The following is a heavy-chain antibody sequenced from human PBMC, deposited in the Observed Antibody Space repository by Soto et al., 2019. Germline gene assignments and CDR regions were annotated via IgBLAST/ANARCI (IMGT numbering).Heavy chain of an antibody. Sequence: SQTLSLTCAISGDSVSSNSAAWNWIRQSPSRGLEWLGRTYYRSKWYNDYAVSVKSRITINPDTSKNQFSLQLNSVTPEDTAVYYCALQNCSSISCYTAYYGMDVWGQGTTVTVSS. V-gene: IGHV6-1*01. CDR3: ALQNCSSISCYTAYYGMDV. CDR1: GDSVSSNSAA. D-gene: IGHD2-2*02. CDR2: TYYRSKWYN. J-gene: IGHJ6*02.